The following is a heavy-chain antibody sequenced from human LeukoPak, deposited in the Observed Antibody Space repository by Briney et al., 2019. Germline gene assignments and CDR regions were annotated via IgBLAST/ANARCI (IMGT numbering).Heavy chain of an antibody. J-gene: IGHJ4*02. CDR3: ASLRPPVVGTSWIDF. CDR2: IYPTGST. Sequence: SETLSLTCSVTGVSISSSTCYWGWIRQPPGRGLEWIGSIYPTGSTYYQPSLRSRVTISGAASKNQFSLRLGSVTAADTAVYYCASLRPPVVGTSWIDFRGLGTLVTVAS. D-gene: IGHD2-15*01. CDR1: GVSISSSTCY. V-gene: IGHV4-39*01.